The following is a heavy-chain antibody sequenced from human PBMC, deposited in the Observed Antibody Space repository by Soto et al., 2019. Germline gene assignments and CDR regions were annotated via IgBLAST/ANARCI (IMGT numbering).Heavy chain of an antibody. CDR1: GFTFSSYG. CDR2: ISYDGSNK. J-gene: IGHJ3*02. CDR3: AKSGYCSGGSCADAFDI. D-gene: IGHD2-15*01. V-gene: IGHV3-30*18. Sequence: QVQLVESGGGVVQPGRSLRLSCAAYGFTFSSYGMHWVRQAPGKGLEWVAVISYDGSNKYYADSVKGRFTISRDNSKNTLYLQMNSLRAEDTAVYYCAKSGYCSGGSCADAFDIWGQGTMVTVSS.